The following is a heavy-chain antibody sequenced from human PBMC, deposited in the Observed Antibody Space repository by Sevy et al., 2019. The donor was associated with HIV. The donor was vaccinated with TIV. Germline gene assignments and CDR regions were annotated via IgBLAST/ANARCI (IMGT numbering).Heavy chain of an antibody. D-gene: IGHD2-2*01. Sequence: ASVKVSCKASGGTFSKYAITWVRQAPGQGLEWMGGIIPIFGTANYAQKFQGRVTITADESTSQANMGLSSLRSEDTAVYYCAGDGGFSSTREYCLDVWGQGTTVTVSS. V-gene: IGHV1-69*13. CDR2: IIPIFGTA. CDR3: AGDGGFSSTREYCLDV. J-gene: IGHJ6*02. CDR1: GGTFSKYA.